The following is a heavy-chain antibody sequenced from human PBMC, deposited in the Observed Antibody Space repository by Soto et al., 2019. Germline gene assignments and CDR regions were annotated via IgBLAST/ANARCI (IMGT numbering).Heavy chain of an antibody. CDR3: ARRLSGPKEEYNAYYFYGLDV. CDR2: IDPNDYYS. J-gene: IGHJ6*02. Sequence: EVQLVQSGAVVRKPGESLRISCQASGYRFSNYWITWVRQMPGKGLEWMGTIDPNDYYSNNSPSFQGHVTISADTSINTAYLHWSSLKASDTAIYYCARRLSGPKEEYNAYYFYGLDVWGQGTTVTVSS. V-gene: IGHV5-10-1*03. D-gene: IGHD1-1*01. CDR1: GYRFSNYW.